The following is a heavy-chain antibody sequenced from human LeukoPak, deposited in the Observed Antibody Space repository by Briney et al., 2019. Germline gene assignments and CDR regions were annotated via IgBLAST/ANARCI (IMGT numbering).Heavy chain of an antibody. CDR2: ISDSGGNT. Sequence: GGSLRLSCAASGFTFSSYVISWVRQAPGKGLEWVSSISDSGGNTYYADSVKGRFTISRDNSKNTLYLQMNSLRAEDTAVYYCARGPSGYHNTGGQGTLVTVSS. CDR3: ARGPSGYHNT. J-gene: IGHJ4*02. V-gene: IGHV3-23*01. D-gene: IGHD5-12*01. CDR1: GFTFSSYV.